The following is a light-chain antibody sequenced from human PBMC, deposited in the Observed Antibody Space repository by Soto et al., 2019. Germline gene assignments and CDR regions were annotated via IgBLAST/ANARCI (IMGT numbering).Light chain of an antibody. J-gene: IGKJ1*01. Sequence: EILLTQSPATLSLSPGERATLSCRASQSVSSYVAWYQQKPGQAPRLLIYDAFNRANGIPARFSGSGSGTDFTLTISRLEPEDFAVYYCQQRSNWPWTFGQGTKVEIK. CDR3: QQRSNWPWT. CDR2: DAF. CDR1: QSVSSY. V-gene: IGKV3-11*01.